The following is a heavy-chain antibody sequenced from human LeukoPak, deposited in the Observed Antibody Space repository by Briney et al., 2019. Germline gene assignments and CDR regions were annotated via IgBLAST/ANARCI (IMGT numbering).Heavy chain of an antibody. Sequence: GGSLRLSCAASGFTFSSYAMSWVRQAPGKGLEWVSAISGSGGSTYYADSVKGRFTISRDNSKNTVYLQMNSLRAEDMAVYYCAKLTDGDFWSGYIDYWGQGTLVTVSS. CDR1: GFTFSSYA. D-gene: IGHD3-3*01. CDR3: AKLTDGDFWSGYIDY. CDR2: ISGSGGST. V-gene: IGHV3-23*01. J-gene: IGHJ4*02.